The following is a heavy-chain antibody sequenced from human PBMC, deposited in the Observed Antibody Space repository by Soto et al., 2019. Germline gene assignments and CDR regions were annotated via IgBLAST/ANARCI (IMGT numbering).Heavy chain of an antibody. V-gene: IGHV1-8*01. Sequence: QVQLVQSGAEVKKPGASVKVSCKASGYTFTSYDINWVLQATGQGLEWMGWMNPNSGKTGYAQKFQGRVTMTRNTSIRTPYRERSLLRSEDTAVYYCARGVTMVRGVISGYWGQGTLVTVSS. CDR1: GYTFTSYD. J-gene: IGHJ4*02. CDR3: ARGVTMVRGVISGY. CDR2: MNPNSGKT. D-gene: IGHD3-10*01.